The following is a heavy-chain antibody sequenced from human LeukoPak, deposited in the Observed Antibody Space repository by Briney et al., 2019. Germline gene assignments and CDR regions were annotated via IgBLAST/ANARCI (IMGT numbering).Heavy chain of an antibody. CDR1: GGYISSYY. CDR2: IYTSGST. CDR3: ARDAPANAFDI. Sequence: SETLSLTCTVSGGYISSYYWSWIRQSAGKGLEWIGRIYTSGSTNYNPSLKSRVTMSVDTSKNQFSLKLSSVTAADTAVYYCARDAPANAFDIWGQGTMVTVSS. J-gene: IGHJ3*02. V-gene: IGHV4-4*07.